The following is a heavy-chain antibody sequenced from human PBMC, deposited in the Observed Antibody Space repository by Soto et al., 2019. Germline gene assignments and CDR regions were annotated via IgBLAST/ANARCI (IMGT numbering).Heavy chain of an antibody. D-gene: IGHD6-13*01. CDR1: GFSFSIYW. CDR2: IITDGSST. J-gene: IGHJ6*03. V-gene: IGHV3-74*01. CDR3: ETGCSPRGYYMDA. Sequence: PGGSLRLSCAASGFSFSIYWMHWVRQAPGKGLVWVSRIITDGSSTSYADSVKGRFTISRDNAKITLYLQMNSLRAEDTAVYYCETGCSPRGYYMDAWGKGTTVTVSS.